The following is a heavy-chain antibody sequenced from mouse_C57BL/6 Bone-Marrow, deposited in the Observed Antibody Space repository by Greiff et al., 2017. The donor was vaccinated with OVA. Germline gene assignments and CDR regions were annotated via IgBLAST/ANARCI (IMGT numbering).Heavy chain of an antibody. J-gene: IGHJ3*01. Sequence: QVQLQQSGPELVKPGASVKISCKASGYTFTDYYINWVKQRPGQGLEWIGWIFPGSVSTYYNEKFKGKATLTVDKSSSTAYMLLSSLTSEDSAVYFGERSLGRGRLGWFANWGQGTLVTVSA. V-gene: IGHV1-75*01. CDR1: GYTFTDYY. CDR3: ERSLGRGRLGWFAN. D-gene: IGHD4-1*01. CDR2: IFPGSVST.